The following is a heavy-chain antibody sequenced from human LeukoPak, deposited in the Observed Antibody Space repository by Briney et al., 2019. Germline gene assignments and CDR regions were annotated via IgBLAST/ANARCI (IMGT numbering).Heavy chain of an antibody. Sequence: GGSLRLSCAASGFTFDDYGMSWVRQAPGKGLEWVSGINWNGGSTGYADSVKGRFTISRDNAKNSLYLQMNSLRAEDTALYYCARVGNWNYGTYYYYMDVWGKGTTVTVSS. CDR2: INWNGGST. J-gene: IGHJ6*03. CDR1: GFTFDDYG. D-gene: IGHD1-7*01. CDR3: ARVGNWNYGTYYYYMDV. V-gene: IGHV3-20*04.